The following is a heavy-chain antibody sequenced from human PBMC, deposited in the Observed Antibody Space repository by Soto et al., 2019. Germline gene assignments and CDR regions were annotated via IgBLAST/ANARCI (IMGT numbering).Heavy chain of an antibody. CDR2: IYYSGST. Sequence: SETLSLTCTVSGGSISSYYWSWIRQPPGKGLEWIGYIYYSGSTNYNPSLKSRVTISVDTSKNQFSLKLSSVTAADTAVYYCARVDSGYDEPNYYYYYMDVWGKGTTVTVSS. D-gene: IGHD5-12*01. CDR1: GGSISSYY. V-gene: IGHV4-59*01. J-gene: IGHJ6*03. CDR3: ARVDSGYDEPNYYYYYMDV.